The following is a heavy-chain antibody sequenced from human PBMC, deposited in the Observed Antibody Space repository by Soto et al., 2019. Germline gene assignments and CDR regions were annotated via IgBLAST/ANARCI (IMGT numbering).Heavy chain of an antibody. J-gene: IGHJ6*02. CDR1: GGTFSSYA. D-gene: IGHD3-9*01. CDR2: IIPIFGTA. V-gene: IGHV1-69*13. Sequence: SVKVSCKASGGTFSSYAISWVRQAPGQGLEWMGGIIPIFGTANYAQKFQGRVTITADESTSTAYMELSSLRSEDTAVYYCARDPHDQYFVTPGCDYYYYYGMDVWGQGTTVTVS. CDR3: ARDPHDQYFVTPGCDYYYYYGMDV.